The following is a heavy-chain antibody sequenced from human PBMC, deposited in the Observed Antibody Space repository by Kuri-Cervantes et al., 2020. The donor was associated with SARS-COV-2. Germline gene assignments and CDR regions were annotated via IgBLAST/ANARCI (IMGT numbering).Heavy chain of an antibody. D-gene: IGHD6-19*01. CDR1: GYTFTSYG. J-gene: IGHJ6*02. CDR2: ISAYNGNT. Sequence: ASVKVSCKASGYTFTSYGISWVRQAPGQGLEWMGWISAYNGNTNYAQKLQGRVTMTTDTSTDTAYMELSSLRSEDTAVYYCATWPGWYGNYYYGMDVWGQGTTVTVSS. V-gene: IGHV1-18*01. CDR3: ATWPGWYGNYYYGMDV.